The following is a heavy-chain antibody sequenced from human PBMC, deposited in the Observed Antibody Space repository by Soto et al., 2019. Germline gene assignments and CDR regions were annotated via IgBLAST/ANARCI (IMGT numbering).Heavy chain of an antibody. CDR1: GGTFRRYA. D-gene: IGHD5-18*01. Sequence: PGKSSWKACGGTFRRYASSWVEQAPGQGLEWMGGIIPIFGTANYAQKFQGRVTITADESTSTAYMELSSLRSEDTAVYYCARETAPYDAFDIWGQGTMVTVSS. V-gene: IGHV1-69*01. CDR2: IIPIFGTA. CDR3: ARETAPYDAFDI. J-gene: IGHJ3*02.